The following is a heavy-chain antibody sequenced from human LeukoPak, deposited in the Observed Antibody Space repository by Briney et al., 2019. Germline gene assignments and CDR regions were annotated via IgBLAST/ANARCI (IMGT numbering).Heavy chain of an antibody. CDR2: ISNDGNNK. D-gene: IGHD2-8*02. V-gene: IGHV3-30*18. J-gene: IGHJ4*02. Sequence: GMSLRLSCAASGFPFSTYGMHWVRQAPGKGLEWVAAISNDGNNKFYADSVKGRFTISRDNPKNTMNLQMNSLRAEDTAVYYCAKGGGVIGRSYYFDYWGRGTLVTVSS. CDR1: GFPFSTYG. CDR3: AKGGGVIGRSYYFDY.